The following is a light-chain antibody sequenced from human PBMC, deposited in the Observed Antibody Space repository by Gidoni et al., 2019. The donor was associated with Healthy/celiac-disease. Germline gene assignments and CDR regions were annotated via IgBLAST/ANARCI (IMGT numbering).Light chain of an antibody. Sequence: IVMTQSPDSLAVSLGERATINCKSSQRVLYSSNNMNYLAWYQQKPGQPPKLLISWASTRESGVSDRFSGSGSGTDFTLTISSLQAEDVAVYYCQQYYSTPLTFXGXTKVEIK. CDR3: QQYYSTPLT. CDR1: QRVLYSSNNMNY. CDR2: WAS. J-gene: IGKJ4*01. V-gene: IGKV4-1*01.